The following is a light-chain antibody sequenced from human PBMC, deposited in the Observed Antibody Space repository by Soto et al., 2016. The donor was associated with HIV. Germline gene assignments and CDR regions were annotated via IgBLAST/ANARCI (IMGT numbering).Light chain of an antibody. J-gene: IGLJ1*01. V-gene: IGLV3-21*04. CDR2: DDS. Sequence: SYELTQPPSVSVAPGKTARITCGVNNIGNTAVHWYQQKPGQAPVLVIYDDSDRPSGIPERFSGSNSGNTATLTISRVEAGDEADYYCQVWNGETDQYVFGSGTKVTVL. CDR3: QVWNGETDQYV. CDR1: NIGNTA.